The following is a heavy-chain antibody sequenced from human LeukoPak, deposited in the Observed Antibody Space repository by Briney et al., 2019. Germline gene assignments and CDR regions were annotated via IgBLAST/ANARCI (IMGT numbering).Heavy chain of an antibody. Sequence: ASVKVSCKASGYTFTSYGISWVRQAPGQGLEWMGWISAYNGNTNYAQKLQGRVTMTTDTSTSTAYMELRSLRSDDTAVYYCARDHCTNGVCYYYYYYMDVWGKGTTVTVSS. CDR1: GYTFTSYG. CDR3: ARDHCTNGVCYYYYYYMDV. CDR2: ISAYNGNT. V-gene: IGHV1-18*01. J-gene: IGHJ6*03. D-gene: IGHD2-8*01.